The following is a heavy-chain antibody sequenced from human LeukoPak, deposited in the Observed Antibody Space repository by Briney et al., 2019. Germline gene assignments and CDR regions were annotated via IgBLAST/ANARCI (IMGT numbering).Heavy chain of an antibody. CDR3: ARFDSYGYSQYFDS. J-gene: IGHJ4*02. CDR2: IYYSGST. D-gene: IGHD5-18*01. V-gene: IGHV4-30-4*01. CDR1: GGSISSGDYY. Sequence: SETLSLTCTVSGGSISSGDYYWSWIRQPPGKGLEWIGYIYYSGSTYYNPSLKSRVTISVDTSKNQFSLKLSSVTAADTAVYYCARFDSYGYSQYFDSWGQGTLVTVSS.